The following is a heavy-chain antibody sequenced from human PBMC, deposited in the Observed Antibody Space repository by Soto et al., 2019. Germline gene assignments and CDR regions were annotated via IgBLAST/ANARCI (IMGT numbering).Heavy chain of an antibody. CDR3: ASWLKGPDIGNYYYGMDV. CDR2: IMPIFRAP. CDR1: GGAFSDYA. Sequence: QVQLVQSGAEVKKPGSSVKVSCKASGGAFSDYAFSWVRQAPGQGLEWLGGIMPIFRAPDYAQKFQGRVTITADEFTRTAYMEMNSLRSEDTAVCYCASWLKGPDIGNYYYGMDVWGQGTTVTVS. J-gene: IGHJ6*02. V-gene: IGHV1-69*12. D-gene: IGHD2-15*01.